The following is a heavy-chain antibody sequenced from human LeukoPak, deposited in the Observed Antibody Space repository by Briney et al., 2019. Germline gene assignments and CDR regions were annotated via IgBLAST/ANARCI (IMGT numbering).Heavy chain of an antibody. CDR2: ISGDGTRT. V-gene: IGHV3-23*01. D-gene: IGHD3-16*01. CDR1: GFSFSSYA. CDR3: AKWPEGAMDYFDY. Sequence: TGGSLRLSCAASGFSFSSYAMTWARQAPVKGLEWVSAISGDGTRTYYADSVKGWFTISRDNSKNTLYLEMSSLRVEDTAIYYCAKWPEGAMDYFDYWGQGTLVTVSS. J-gene: IGHJ4*02.